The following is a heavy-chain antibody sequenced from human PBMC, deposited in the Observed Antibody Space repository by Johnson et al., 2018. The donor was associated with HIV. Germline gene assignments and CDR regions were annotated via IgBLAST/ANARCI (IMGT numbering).Heavy chain of an antibody. V-gene: IGHV3-30*02. D-gene: IGHD1-26*01. CDR1: GFTFSNYG. J-gene: IGHJ3*02. Sequence: QVQLVESGGGVVQSGGSLRLSCTASGFTFSNYGIHWVRQTPGKGLEWVAFIRSDESNKYYANSVKGRFIISRDNSKNTLYLQMNSLRAEDTAVYYCAKGASGSQRRGAFHIWGQGTMVTVSS. CDR3: AKGASGSQRRGAFHI. CDR2: IRSDESNK.